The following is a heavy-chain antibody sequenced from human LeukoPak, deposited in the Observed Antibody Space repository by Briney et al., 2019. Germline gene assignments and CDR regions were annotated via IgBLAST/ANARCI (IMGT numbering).Heavy chain of an antibody. Sequence: GGSLRLSCAASGFTFSSYAMSWVRQAPGKGLEWVSAISGSGGSTYYADSVKGRFTISRDNSKNTLYLQMNSLRAEDTAVYYCARVGYCSSTSCYIGGEYYYMDVWGRGTTVTISS. D-gene: IGHD2-2*02. J-gene: IGHJ6*03. CDR2: ISGSGGST. CDR3: ARVGYCSSTSCYIGGEYYYMDV. CDR1: GFTFSSYA. V-gene: IGHV3-23*01.